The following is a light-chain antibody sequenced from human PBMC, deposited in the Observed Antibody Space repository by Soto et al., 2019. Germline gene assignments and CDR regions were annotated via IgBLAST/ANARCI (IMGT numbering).Light chain of an antibody. J-gene: IGLJ1*01. V-gene: IGLV2-14*01. CDR2: EVS. CDR1: SSDVGGYNS. CDR3: SSFTSSSTLYV. Sequence: QSVLTQPASASGPPGQSITISCTGTSSDVGGYNSVSWYQQHPGKAPNLMIYEVSNRPSGVSNRFSGSKSGNTASLTVSGLQAEDEADYYCSSFTSSSTLYVFGTGTKVTVL.